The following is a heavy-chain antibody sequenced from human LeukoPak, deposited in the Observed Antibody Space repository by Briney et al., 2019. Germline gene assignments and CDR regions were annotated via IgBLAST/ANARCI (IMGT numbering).Heavy chain of an antibody. CDR2: IIPILGIA. D-gene: IGHD6-13*01. J-gene: IGHJ5*02. Sequence: ASVKVSCKASGGTFSSYAISWVRQAPGQGLEWMGRIIPILGIANYAQKFQDRVTITADKSTSTAYMELSSLRSEDTAVYYCAEVAAAGNWFDPWGQGTLVTVSS. CDR3: AEVAAAGNWFDP. CDR1: GGTFSSYA. V-gene: IGHV1-69*04.